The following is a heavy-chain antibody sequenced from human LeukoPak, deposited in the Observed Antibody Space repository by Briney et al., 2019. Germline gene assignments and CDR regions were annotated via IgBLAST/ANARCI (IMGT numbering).Heavy chain of an antibody. Sequence: GGSLRLSCTASGFTFRSYAMSWVCQAPGKGLDWVSGINEPGVYTYYADSVKGRFTISRDNSENTLYLQMDSLRVEDTAVYYCVRDFRCSGGSCPLFGYWGQGTLVTVSS. D-gene: IGHD2-15*01. J-gene: IGHJ4*02. CDR2: INEPGVYT. CDR3: VRDFRCSGGSCPLFGY. V-gene: IGHV3-23*01. CDR1: GFTFRSYA.